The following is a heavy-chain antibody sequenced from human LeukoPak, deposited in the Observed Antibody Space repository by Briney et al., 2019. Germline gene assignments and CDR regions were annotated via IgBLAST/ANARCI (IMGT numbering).Heavy chain of an antibody. CDR2: IYSGGST. Sequence: GGSLRLSCAVSGFTVSSNYMSWVRQAPGKGLEWVSVIYSGGSTYYAGSVKGRFTISRDNSKNTLYLQMNSLRAEDTAVYYCARDLGYSSSWYYYYGMDVWGQGTTVTVSS. CDR3: ARDLGYSSSWYYYYGMDV. J-gene: IGHJ6*02. CDR1: GFTVSSNY. D-gene: IGHD6-13*01. V-gene: IGHV3-66*01.